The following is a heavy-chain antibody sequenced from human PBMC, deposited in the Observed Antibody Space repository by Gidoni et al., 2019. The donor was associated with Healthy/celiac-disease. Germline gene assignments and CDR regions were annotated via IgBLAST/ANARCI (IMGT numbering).Heavy chain of an antibody. V-gene: IGHV3-30-3*01. D-gene: IGHD5-18*01. CDR1: SSYA. J-gene: IGHJ6*02. CDR3: AREKAQLWFSYYYGMDV. CDR2: ISYDGSNK. Sequence: SSYAMHWVRQAPGKGLEWVAVISYDGSNKYYADSVKGRFTISRDNSKNTLYLQMNSLRAEDTAVYYCAREKAQLWFSYYYGMDVWGQGTTVTVSS.